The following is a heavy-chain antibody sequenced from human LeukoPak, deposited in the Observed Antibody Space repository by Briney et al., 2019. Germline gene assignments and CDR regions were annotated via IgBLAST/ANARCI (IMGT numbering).Heavy chain of an antibody. V-gene: IGHV3-48*01. J-gene: IGHJ6*02. CDR2: ISSSSNVI. Sequence: GSLRLSCAASGFTFSSYSMNWVRPAPGKGLEWVSYISSSSNVIYYADSVKGRFTISRDNAKNSLYLQMNSLRAEDTAVYYCALATGGLGDSSSWLPPCGMDVWGQGTTVTVSS. CDR3: ALATGGLGDSSSWLPPCGMDV. D-gene: IGHD6-13*01. CDR1: GFTFSSYS.